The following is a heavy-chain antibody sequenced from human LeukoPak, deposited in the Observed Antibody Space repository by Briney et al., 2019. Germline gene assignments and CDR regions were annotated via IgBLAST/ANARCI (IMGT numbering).Heavy chain of an antibody. J-gene: IGHJ3*01. Sequence: SETLSLTCTVSGDSITSGVYYWSWIRQHPGKGLEWIGYIYSSGATYYNPSLKGRLFFSVFESNNQFSLRLSSVTAADTAMYYCARHVTVTYDAFDLWGQGTMVTVSS. CDR3: ARHVTVTYDAFDL. D-gene: IGHD4-11*01. CDR1: GDSITSGVYY. CDR2: IYSSGAT. V-gene: IGHV4-31*03.